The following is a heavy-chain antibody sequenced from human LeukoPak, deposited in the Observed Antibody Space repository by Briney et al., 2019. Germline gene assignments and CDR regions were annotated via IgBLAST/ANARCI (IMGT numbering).Heavy chain of an antibody. CDR1: GFTFSSHW. D-gene: IGHD5-24*01. CDR2: ISSDGSIT. V-gene: IGHV3-74*01. J-gene: IGHJ4*02. CDR3: TRDHRNYMFDY. Sequence: GGSLRLSCAASGFTFSSHWMHWVRQVPGKGLVWVSLISSDGSITTYADSVKGRFTISRDNAKNTAFLQMNSLRVEDTAVYFCTRDHRNYMFDYWGQGILVTVSS.